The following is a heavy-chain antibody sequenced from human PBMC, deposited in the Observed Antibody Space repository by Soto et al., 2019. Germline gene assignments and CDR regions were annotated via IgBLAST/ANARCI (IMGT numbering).Heavy chain of an antibody. V-gene: IGHV3-13*01. CDR2: IGTAGDT. Sequence: GGSLRLSCEASGFTFSGFDMHWVRQVTGKGLEWVSTIGTAGDTYYAVSVKGRFTISRDNAKHSLSLQMNCLRAGDTAVYFCARGQEVGAHFFDSWGQGTQVTVS. J-gene: IGHJ4*02. CDR3: ARGQEVGAHFFDS. CDR1: GFTFSGFD. D-gene: IGHD2-15*01.